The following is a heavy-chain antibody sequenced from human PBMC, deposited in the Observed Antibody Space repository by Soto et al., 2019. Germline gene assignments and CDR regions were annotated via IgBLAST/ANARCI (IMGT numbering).Heavy chain of an antibody. J-gene: IGHJ6*02. CDR1: GYSFTSYW. V-gene: IGHV5-51*01. Sequence: GESLKISCKGSGYSFTSYWIGWVRQMPGKGLEWMGIIYPGDSDTRYSPSFQGQVTISADKSISTAYLQWSSLKASDTAMYYCARGAVVVPAATTQYYYYYGMDVWGQGTTVTVS. D-gene: IGHD2-2*01. CDR2: IYPGDSDT. CDR3: ARGAVVVPAATTQYYYYYGMDV.